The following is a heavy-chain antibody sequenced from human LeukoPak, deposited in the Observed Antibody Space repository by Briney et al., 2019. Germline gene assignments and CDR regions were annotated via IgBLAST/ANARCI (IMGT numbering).Heavy chain of an antibody. CDR3: AREGLGPSYGMDV. Sequence: SQTLSLTCTVSGGSISSGGYYWSWLRQHPGTGLEWIGYIYYSGSTYYNPSLKSRVTISVDTSKNQFSLKRSSVTAADTAVYYCAREGLGPSYGMDVWGKGTTVTVSS. J-gene: IGHJ6*04. D-gene: IGHD3-16*01. V-gene: IGHV4-31*03. CDR1: GGSISSGGYY. CDR2: IYYSGST.